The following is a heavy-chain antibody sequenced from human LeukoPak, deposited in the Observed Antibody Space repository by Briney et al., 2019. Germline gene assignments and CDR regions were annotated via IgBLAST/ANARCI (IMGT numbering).Heavy chain of an antibody. D-gene: IGHD3-3*01. V-gene: IGHV4-39*07. CDR1: GGSISSSSYY. Sequence: SETLSLTCTVSGGSISSSSYYWGWIRQPPGKGLEWIGSIYYSGSTYYNPSLKSRVTISVDTSKNQFSLKLSSVTAADTAVYYCARGYYDFWSGYYRNWFDPWGQGTLVTVSS. CDR2: IYYSGST. J-gene: IGHJ5*02. CDR3: ARGYYDFWSGYYRNWFDP.